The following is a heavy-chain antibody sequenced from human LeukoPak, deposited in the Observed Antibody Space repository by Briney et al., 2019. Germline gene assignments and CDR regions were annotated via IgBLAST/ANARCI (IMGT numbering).Heavy chain of an antibody. D-gene: IGHD3-10*01. J-gene: IGHJ4*02. V-gene: IGHV3-30*04. CDR3: ASSGWFGELFEDY. CDR2: ISYDGRNK. Sequence: GGSLRLSCAASGFIFNDYDFHWVRQAPGEGLEWVAVISYDGRNKDYADSVEGRFTISRDNSKNTLYLQMNSLRAEDTAVYYCASSGWFGELFEDYWGQGTLVTVSS. CDR1: GFIFNDYD.